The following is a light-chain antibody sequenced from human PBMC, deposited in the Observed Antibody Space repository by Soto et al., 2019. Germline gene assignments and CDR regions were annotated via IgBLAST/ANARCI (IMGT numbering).Light chain of an antibody. J-gene: IGKJ1*01. V-gene: IGKV3-20*01. CDR3: QQYGSSPVA. CDR1: HSVSSSY. Sequence: EIVLTQSPGTLSLSPGERATLSCRASHSVSSSYLAWYQQKPGQAPRLLIYGASSRATGIPDRFSGSGSGTDFTLTISRLEPEDFAVYYCQQYGSSPVAFGQGTKVDI. CDR2: GAS.